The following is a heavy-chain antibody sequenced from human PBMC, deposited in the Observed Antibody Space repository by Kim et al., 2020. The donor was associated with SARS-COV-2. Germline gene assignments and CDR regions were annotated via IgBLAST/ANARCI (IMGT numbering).Heavy chain of an antibody. V-gene: IGHV1-8*01. Sequence: ASVKVSCKASGYTFTSYDINWVRQATGQGLEWMGWMNPNSGNTGYAQKFQGRVTMTRNTSISTAYMELSSLRSEDTAVYYCARGRWLQSSYYFDYWGQGTLVTVSS. CDR1: GYTFTSYD. CDR3: ARGRWLQSSYYFDY. J-gene: IGHJ4*02. D-gene: IGHD5-12*01. CDR2: MNPNSGNT.